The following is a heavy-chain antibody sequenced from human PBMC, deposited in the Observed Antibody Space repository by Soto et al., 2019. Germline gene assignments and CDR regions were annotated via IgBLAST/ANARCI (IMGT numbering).Heavy chain of an antibody. Sequence: QVQLQESGQGLVKPSQTLSLTCTVSSGSISSGHYYWSWIRQPPGKGLEWIGYIYYSGSTYYNPSLKSRVTISVDTSKNQSSLKLSSVTAADTAVYYCASLIYGDYASLDYWGQGTLVTVSS. J-gene: IGHJ4*02. CDR3: ASLIYGDYASLDY. CDR2: IYYSGST. V-gene: IGHV4-30-4*01. D-gene: IGHD4-17*01. CDR1: SGSISSGHYY.